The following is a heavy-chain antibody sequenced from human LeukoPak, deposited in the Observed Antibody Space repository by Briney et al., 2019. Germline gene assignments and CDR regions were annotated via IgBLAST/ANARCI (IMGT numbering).Heavy chain of an antibody. J-gene: IGHJ4*02. Sequence: GGSLRLSCAASGFTFSSYGMHWVRQAPGKGLEWVAVISYDGSNKYYADSVKGRFTISRDNSKNTLYLQMNSLRAEDTAVYYCAREGRTAMVRSRNFDYWGQGTLVTVSS. CDR3: AREGRTAMVRSRNFDY. CDR2: ISYDGSNK. V-gene: IGHV3-30*19. D-gene: IGHD5-18*01. CDR1: GFTFSSYG.